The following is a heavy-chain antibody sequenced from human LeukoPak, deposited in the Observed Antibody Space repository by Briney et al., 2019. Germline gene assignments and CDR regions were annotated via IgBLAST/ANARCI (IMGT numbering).Heavy chain of an antibody. CDR1: GFTFSSYW. CDR2: ISTNGGRT. V-gene: IGHV3-23*01. J-gene: IGHJ4*02. Sequence: GGSLRLSCAASGFTFSSYWMHWVRQAPGKGLVWVSAISTNGGRTYYADFVKGRFTISRDNSKNTLYLQMNSLRAEDTAVYYCAKEQDSRGFFDYWGQGTLVTVSS. D-gene: IGHD3-10*01. CDR3: AKEQDSRGFFDY.